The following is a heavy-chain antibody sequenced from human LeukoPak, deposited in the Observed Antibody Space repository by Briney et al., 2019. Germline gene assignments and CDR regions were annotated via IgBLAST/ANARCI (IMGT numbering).Heavy chain of an antibody. Sequence: ASVKVSCKAPGYTFTSYGISWVQQAPGQGLEWMGRISAYNGNTNYAQKLQGRVTMTTDTSTSTAYMELRSLRSDDTAVYYCARVRGATDYYYYYYMDVWGKGTTVTVSS. CDR2: ISAYNGNT. D-gene: IGHD1-26*01. J-gene: IGHJ6*03. CDR1: GYTFTSYG. V-gene: IGHV1-18*01. CDR3: ARVRGATDYYYYYYMDV.